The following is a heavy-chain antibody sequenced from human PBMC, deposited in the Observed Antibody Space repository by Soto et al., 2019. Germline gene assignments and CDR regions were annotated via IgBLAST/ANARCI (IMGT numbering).Heavy chain of an antibody. CDR3: ARDSGQGSFMRDWFDP. CDR2: INPASGST. D-gene: IGHD1-26*01. CDR1: GYIFIDYY. J-gene: IGHJ5*02. V-gene: IGHV1-46*01. Sequence: QVQLVQSGAEVKKPGASVKVSCKASGYIFIDYYIHWVRQAPGQGLEWMGIINPASGSTSYSQKFQGRVTMTRDTSTSTVYMEIRSLRSEDTAVFYCARDSGQGSFMRDWFDPWGQGTLVTVSS.